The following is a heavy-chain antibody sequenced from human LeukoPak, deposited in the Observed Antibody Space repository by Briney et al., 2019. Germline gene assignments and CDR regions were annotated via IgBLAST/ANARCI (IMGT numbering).Heavy chain of an antibody. Sequence: GESLKISCKASGYIFTNYWIGWVRQMPGKGLEWMGIIYPRDSDTRYSPSFQGQVTVSADKSISTAYLQWNTLEASDTAMYYCAFGDTSGYYIYWGQGTLVTVSS. CDR1: GYIFTNYW. CDR2: IYPRDSDT. CDR3: AFGDTSGYYIY. D-gene: IGHD3-22*01. V-gene: IGHV5-51*01. J-gene: IGHJ4*02.